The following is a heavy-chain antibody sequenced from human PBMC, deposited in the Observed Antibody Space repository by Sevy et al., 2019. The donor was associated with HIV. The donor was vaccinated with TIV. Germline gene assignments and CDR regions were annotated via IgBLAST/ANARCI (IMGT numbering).Heavy chain of an antibody. CDR3: SRQADNFDWLPRYFDH. V-gene: IGHV3-30-3*01. J-gene: IGHJ4*02. Sequence: GGSLRLSCAASGFTFSTYAIHWVRQAPGKGLEWVAVISYDGSKKYYADSVKGRFTISRDNSKNTLYLRMNSLRAEDTAVYYCSRQADNFDWLPRYFDHWGQGTLVTVSS. CDR2: ISYDGSKK. D-gene: IGHD3-9*01. CDR1: GFTFSTYA.